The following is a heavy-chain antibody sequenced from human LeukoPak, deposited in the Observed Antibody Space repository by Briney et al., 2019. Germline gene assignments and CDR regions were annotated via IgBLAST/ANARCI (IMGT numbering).Heavy chain of an antibody. CDR2: IYHSGST. D-gene: IGHD3-3*01. CDR1: GYSISSGYY. V-gene: IGHV4-38-2*02. J-gene: IGHJ4*02. Sequence: SETLSLTCTVSGYSISSGYYWGWIRQPPGKGLEWIGSIYHSGSTYYNPSLKSRVTISVDTSKNQFSLKLSSVTAADTAVYYCARAADPSHYDFWSGPTTFDYWGQGTLVTVSS. CDR3: ARAADPSHYDFWSGPTTFDY.